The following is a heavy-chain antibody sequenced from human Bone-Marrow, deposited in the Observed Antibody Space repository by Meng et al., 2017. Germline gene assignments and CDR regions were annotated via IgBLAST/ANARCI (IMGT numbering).Heavy chain of an antibody. D-gene: IGHD2-21*02. CDR2: VWYDGSNK. J-gene: IGHJ4*02. CDR3: ARESIPYCGGDCYSSIHPHWDY. V-gene: IGHV3-33*01. Sequence: GESLKISCAASGFTFSAYGMHWVRQAPGKGLEWVAVVWYDGSNKYYADSVKGRFTISRENSKNTLYLQMNSLRAEDTAVYYCARESIPYCGGDCYSSIHPHWDYWGQGTLVTVSS. CDR1: GFTFSAYG.